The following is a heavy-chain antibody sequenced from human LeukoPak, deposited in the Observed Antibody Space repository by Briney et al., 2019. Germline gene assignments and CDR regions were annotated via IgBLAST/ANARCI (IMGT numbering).Heavy chain of an antibody. J-gene: IGHJ3*02. CDR2: MKPDGSEI. CDR3: TRGVYAFDI. V-gene: IGHV3-7*01. CDR1: GFIFVDYW. Sequence: GGSLRLSCAASGFIFVDYWVTWVRQAPGKGLEWVAYMKPDGSEIYYLDSVKGRFTISRDNTKNLLYLQMNSLRAEDMATYYCTRGVYAFDIWGQGTMVTVSS.